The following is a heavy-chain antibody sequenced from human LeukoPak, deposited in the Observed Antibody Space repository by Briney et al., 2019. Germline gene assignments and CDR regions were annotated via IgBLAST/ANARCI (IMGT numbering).Heavy chain of an antibody. D-gene: IGHD4-17*01. Sequence: ASVKVSCKASGYTFTSYDISWVRPATGQGLEGMGWVEPQRGNTGYAQKFQGRVTMTRHTPLRTAYMELSSLRSEDTAVYYCARGQTTVLGGYWGQGTLVTVSS. J-gene: IGHJ4*02. CDR1: GYTFTSYD. V-gene: IGHV1-8*01. CDR3: ARGQTTVLGGY. CDR2: VEPQRGNT.